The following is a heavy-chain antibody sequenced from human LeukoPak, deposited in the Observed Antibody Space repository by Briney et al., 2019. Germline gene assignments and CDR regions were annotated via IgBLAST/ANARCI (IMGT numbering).Heavy chain of an antibody. D-gene: IGHD3-10*01. CDR1: GYTFTNYA. CDR3: ARPYYSGSGSYWYFEY. J-gene: IGHJ4*02. Sequence: GASVKVSCKASGYTFTNYAMHWVRQAPGQRLEWMAWINAVNGNTKNSQKFQGRLTITRDKTASRVYVELSSERSEDAGVYHCARPYYSGSGSYWYFEYWREGAMVSVPS. CDR2: INAVNGNT. V-gene: IGHV1-3*01.